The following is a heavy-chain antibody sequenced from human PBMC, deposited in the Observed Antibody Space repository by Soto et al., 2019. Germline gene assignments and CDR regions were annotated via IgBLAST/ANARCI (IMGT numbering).Heavy chain of an antibody. D-gene: IGHD2-2*01. CDR3: ARVPDY. Sequence: QLQLQESGPGLVKPSQTLSLTCAVSGGSISSGGYSWSWIRQPPGKGLEWIGYMYHSGSTYYNPSLKTRVTISIDRSRSQFSLKLSAVTAADTAVYYGARVPDYWGQGILVTVSS. V-gene: IGHV4-30-2*01. J-gene: IGHJ4*02. CDR1: GGSISSGGYS. CDR2: MYHSGST.